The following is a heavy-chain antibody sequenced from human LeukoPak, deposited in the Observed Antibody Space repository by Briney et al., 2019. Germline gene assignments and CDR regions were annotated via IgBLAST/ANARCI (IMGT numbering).Heavy chain of an antibody. Sequence: GGSLRLSCAASGFTFSSYWMHWVRQAPGKGLVWVSRINSDGGSTSYTDSVKGRFTISRDNAKNSLYLQMNSLRAEDTAVYYCARGSSGWYVERVFWFDPWGQGTLVTGSS. CDR2: INSDGGST. CDR3: ARGSSGWYVERVFWFDP. J-gene: IGHJ5*02. D-gene: IGHD6-19*01. CDR1: GFTFSSYW. V-gene: IGHV3-74*01.